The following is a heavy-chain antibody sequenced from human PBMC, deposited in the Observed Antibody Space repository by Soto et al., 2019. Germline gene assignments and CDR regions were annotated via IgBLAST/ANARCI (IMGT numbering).Heavy chain of an antibody. V-gene: IGHV1-18*01. CDR1: GYNFTRFG. J-gene: IGHJ6*02. Sequence: GASVKVSCKSSGYNFTRFGISWVRQAPGQGLEWMGWISTYNGNTNYAQRLQGRVTMTTDTSTNTAYMELRSLRSDDTAVYYCARLYIVGTTMSYGMDVWGQGTKVTVSS. D-gene: IGHD1-26*01. CDR2: ISTYNGNT. CDR3: ARLYIVGTTMSYGMDV.